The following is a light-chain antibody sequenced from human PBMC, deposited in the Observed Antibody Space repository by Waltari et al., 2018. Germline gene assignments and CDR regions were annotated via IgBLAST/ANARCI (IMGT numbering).Light chain of an antibody. CDR1: LSVANY. J-gene: IGKJ4*01. CDR2: DAS. Sequence: EIVFTQAPTTLSLSPGERATLSCRPSLSVANYLAWYLQKPGQAPRLLIFDASNRATGIPARFSGSGYGTDFTLTISSLEPEDFAVDYCQQRSDWPTFGGGTKVEIK. V-gene: IGKV3-11*01. CDR3: QQRSDWPT.